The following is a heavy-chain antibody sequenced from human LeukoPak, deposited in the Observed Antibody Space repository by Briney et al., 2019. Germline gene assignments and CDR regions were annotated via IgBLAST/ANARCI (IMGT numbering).Heavy chain of an antibody. CDR1: GGSFSGYY. D-gene: IGHD3-10*01. CDR3: ARPYYYGSGPLDP. J-gene: IGHJ5*02. CDR2: INHSGST. V-gene: IGHV4-34*01. Sequence: SETLSLTCAVYGGSFSGYYWSWIRQPPGKGLGWIGEINHSGSTNYNPSLKSRVTISVDTSKNQFSLKLSSVTAADTAVYYCARPYYYGSGPLDPWGQGTLVTVSS.